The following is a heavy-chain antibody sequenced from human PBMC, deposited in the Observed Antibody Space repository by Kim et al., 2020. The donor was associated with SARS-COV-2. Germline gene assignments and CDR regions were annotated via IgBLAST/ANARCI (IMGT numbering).Heavy chain of an antibody. V-gene: IGHV4-59*13. CDR1: GGSISSYY. CDR2: IYYSGST. CDR3: ARVGRDWNLVFDY. Sequence: SETLSLTCTVSGGSISSYYWSWIRQPPGKGLEWIGYIYYSGSTNYNPSLKSRVTISVDTSKNQFSLKLSSVTAADTAVYYCARVGRDWNLVFDYWGQGTLVTVSS. D-gene: IGHD1-7*01. J-gene: IGHJ4*02.